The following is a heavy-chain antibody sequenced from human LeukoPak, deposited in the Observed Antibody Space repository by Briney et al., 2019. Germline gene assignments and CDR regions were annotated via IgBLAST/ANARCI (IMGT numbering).Heavy chain of an antibody. J-gene: IGHJ4*02. CDR3: ARGRAAAGTEYYSDY. V-gene: IGHV3-21*01. D-gene: IGHD6-13*01. CDR1: GFTFSSYS. CDR2: ISSSSSYI. Sequence: GGSLRLSCAASGFTFSSYSMNWARQAPGKGLEWVSSISSSSSYIYYADSVKGRFTISRDNAKNSLYLQMNSLRAEDTAVYYCARGRAAAGTEYYSDYWGQGTLVTVSS.